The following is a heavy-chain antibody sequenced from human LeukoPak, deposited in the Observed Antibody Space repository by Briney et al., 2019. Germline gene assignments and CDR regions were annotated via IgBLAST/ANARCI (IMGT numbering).Heavy chain of an antibody. CDR3: ARGRSDGYSLDY. J-gene: IGHJ4*02. Sequence: ASVKVSCKASGGTFSSYAISWVRQAPGQGLEWMGRIIPIPGIANYAQKFQGRVTITADKSTSTAYMELSSLRSEDTAVYYCARGRSDGYSLDYWGQGTLVTVSS. CDR2: IIPIPGIA. D-gene: IGHD5-18*01. V-gene: IGHV1-69*04. CDR1: GGTFSSYA.